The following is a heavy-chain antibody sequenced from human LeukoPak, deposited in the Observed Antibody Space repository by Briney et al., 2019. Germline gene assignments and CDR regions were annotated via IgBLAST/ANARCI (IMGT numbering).Heavy chain of an antibody. CDR2: ISSSSSYI. V-gene: IGHV3-21*01. D-gene: IGHD2-2*01. CDR3: ARSPDCSSTSCYPH. CDR1: GFTFSSYS. J-gene: IGHJ4*02. Sequence: GGSLRLFCAASGFTFSSYSMNSVRQAPGKGLEWVSSISSSSSYIYYADSVKGRSTISRDNAKNSLYLQMNSLRAEDTAVYYCARSPDCSSTSCYPHWGQGTLVTVSS.